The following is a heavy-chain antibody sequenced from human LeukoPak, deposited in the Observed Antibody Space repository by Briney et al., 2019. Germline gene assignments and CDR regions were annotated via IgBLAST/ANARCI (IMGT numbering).Heavy chain of an antibody. CDR1: GFTFSSYA. CDR3: ARTTYYYGSGFDY. D-gene: IGHD3-10*01. CDR2: ISGSGGST. V-gene: IGHV3-23*01. J-gene: IGHJ4*02. Sequence: GGSLRLSCAASGFTFSSYAMSWVRQAPGKGLEWGSAISGSGGSTYYADSVKGRFTISRDNSKNTLYLQMNSLRAEDTAVYYCARTTYYYGSGFDYWGQGTLVTVSS.